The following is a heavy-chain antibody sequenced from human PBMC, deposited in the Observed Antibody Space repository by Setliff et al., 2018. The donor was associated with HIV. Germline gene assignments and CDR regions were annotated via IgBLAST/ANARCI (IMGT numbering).Heavy chain of an antibody. CDR2: SSTSGCT. J-gene: IGHJ6*04. CDR3: ARDPGSSFYNYKFLDT. D-gene: IGHD3-16*01. CDR1: GGSISGNA. Sequence: SETLSLTCSVSGGSISGNAWSWIRQPPGKGLEWIGYSSTSGCTNCNPSLESRVTISVDTSKNQVSLKLRSVTAADTAVYYCARDPGSSFYNYKFLDTWGKGTTVTVSS. V-gene: IGHV4-4*08.